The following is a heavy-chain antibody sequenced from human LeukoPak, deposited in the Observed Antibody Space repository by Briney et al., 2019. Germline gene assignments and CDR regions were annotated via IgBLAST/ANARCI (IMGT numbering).Heavy chain of an antibody. CDR3: ARITMVRVIDY. J-gene: IGHJ4*02. V-gene: IGHV3-64*01. CDR1: GFTFSSYA. Sequence: GGSLRLSCAASGFTFSSYAMHWVRQAPGKGLEYVSAISSNGGSTYYANSVKGRFTISRDNSKNTLHLQMGSLRAEDMAVYYCARITMVRVIDYWGQGTLVTVSS. CDR2: ISSNGGST. D-gene: IGHD3-10*01.